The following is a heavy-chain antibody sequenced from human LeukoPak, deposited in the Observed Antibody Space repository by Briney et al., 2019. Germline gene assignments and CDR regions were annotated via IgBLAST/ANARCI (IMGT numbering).Heavy chain of an antibody. CDR2: IYHSGST. CDR3: ARSGGPDLGYCSSTSCFGLDP. CDR1: GGSISSGVYS. J-gene: IGHJ5*02. Sequence: SQTLSLTCAVSGGSISSGVYSWSWIRQPPGKGLEWIGYIYHSGSTYYNPSLKSRVTISVDRSKNQFSLKVSSVTAADTAVYYCARSGGPDLGYCSSTSCFGLDPWGQGTLVTVSS. D-gene: IGHD2-2*01. V-gene: IGHV4-30-2*01.